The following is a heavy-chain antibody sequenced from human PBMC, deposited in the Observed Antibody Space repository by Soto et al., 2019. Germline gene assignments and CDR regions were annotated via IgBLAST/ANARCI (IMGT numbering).Heavy chain of an antibody. D-gene: IGHD2-2*02. CDR1: GGSFSGYY. CDR2: INHSGST. J-gene: IGHJ6*02. Sequence: TCAVYGGSFSGYYWSWIRQPPGKGLEWIGEINHSGSTNYNPSLKSRVTISVDTSKNQFSLKLSSVTAADTAVYYCARACCSSTSCYTCYYYYYGMDVWGQGTTVTVSS. V-gene: IGHV4-34*01. CDR3: ARACCSSTSCYTCYYYYYGMDV.